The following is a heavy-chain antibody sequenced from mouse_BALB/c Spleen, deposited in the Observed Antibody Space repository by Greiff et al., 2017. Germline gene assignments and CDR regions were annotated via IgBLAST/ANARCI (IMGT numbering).Heavy chain of an antibody. V-gene: IGHV1S81*02. Sequence: QVQLKESGAELVKPGASVKLSCKASGYTFTSYYMYWVKQRPGQGLEWIGEINPSNGGTNFNEKFKSKATLTVDKSSSTAYMQLSSLTSEDSAVYYCTRGWENYWYFDVWGAGTTVTVSS. CDR3: TRGWENYWYFDV. CDR1: GYTFTSYY. CDR2: INPSNGGT. D-gene: IGHD2-3*01. J-gene: IGHJ1*01.